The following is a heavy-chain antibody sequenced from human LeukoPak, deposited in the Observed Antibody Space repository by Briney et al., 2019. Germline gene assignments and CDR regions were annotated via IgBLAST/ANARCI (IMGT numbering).Heavy chain of an antibody. D-gene: IGHD3-16*01. V-gene: IGHV4-38-2*02. CDR1: GYSISSGYY. CDR3: ARDMKSGDAFDI. Sequence: TSETLSLTCGVSGYSISSGYYWGWIRQCPGKGLEWIGGIYHRGTTYYNPSLKSRVTISVDTSKNQFSLQLSSVTAADTAVYYCARDMKSGDAFDIWGQGTMVTVSS. J-gene: IGHJ3*02. CDR2: IYHRGTT.